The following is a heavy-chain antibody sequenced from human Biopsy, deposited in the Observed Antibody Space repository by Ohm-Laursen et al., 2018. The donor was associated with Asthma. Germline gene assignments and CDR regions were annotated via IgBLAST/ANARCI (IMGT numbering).Heavy chain of an antibody. CDR1: GFTFSSYG. CDR3: AKGGTYTTDRYAY. V-gene: IGHV3-30*18. CDR2: ISYDGSNK. Sequence: LRLSCTASGFTFSSYGMHWVRQAPGKGLEWVAVISYDGSNKYYADSVKGRFTISRDNSKNTLYLQMSSLRADDTAVYYCAKGGTYTTDRYAYWGQGSLVTVSS. D-gene: IGHD1-26*01. J-gene: IGHJ4*02.